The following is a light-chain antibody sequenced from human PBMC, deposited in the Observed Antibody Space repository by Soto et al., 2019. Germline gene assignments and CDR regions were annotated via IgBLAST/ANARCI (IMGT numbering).Light chain of an antibody. V-gene: IGKV3-15*01. CDR3: QQRADWPAT. CDR1: QSVSSN. J-gene: IGKJ3*01. CDR2: GAS. Sequence: EIVMTQSPATLSVSPGERATLSCRASQSVSSNLAWYQQKPGQAPRLLIYGASTRATGIPARFSGSGSGTEFTLTISGLEPEDFAVYYCQQRADWPATFGPGTKVDIK.